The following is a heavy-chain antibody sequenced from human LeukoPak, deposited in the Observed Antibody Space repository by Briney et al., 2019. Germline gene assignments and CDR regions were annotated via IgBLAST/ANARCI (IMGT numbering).Heavy chain of an antibody. CDR3: ARDIVARGA. V-gene: IGHV3-23*01. CDR2: VSGSGGST. CDR1: GFTFNNYA. J-gene: IGHJ5*02. D-gene: IGHD3-10*01. Sequence: GGSLRLPCAASGFTFNNYAMSWVRQAPGKGLEWVSLVSGSGGSTYYADSAKGRFTISRDNSKNTLYLQMNSLRAEDTAVYFCARDIVARGALGQGTLVTVSS.